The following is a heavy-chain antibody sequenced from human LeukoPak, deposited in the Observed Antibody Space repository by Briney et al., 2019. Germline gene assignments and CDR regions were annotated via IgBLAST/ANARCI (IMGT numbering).Heavy chain of an antibody. V-gene: IGHV4-39*07. J-gene: IGHJ5*02. Sequence: SETLSLTCTVSGGSISSSSYYWGWIRQPPGKGLEWIGSIYYSGSTYYNPSLKGRVTISVDTSKNQFSLKLSSVTAADTAVYYCARDSFTMVRGGNWFDPWGQGTLVTVSS. CDR1: GGSISSSSYY. CDR2: IYYSGST. D-gene: IGHD3-10*01. CDR3: ARDSFTMVRGGNWFDP.